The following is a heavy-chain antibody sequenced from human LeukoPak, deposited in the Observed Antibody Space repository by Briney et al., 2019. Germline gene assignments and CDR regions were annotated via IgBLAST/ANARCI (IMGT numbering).Heavy chain of an antibody. CDR1: GFTFSSYG. Sequence: PGGSLRLSCAASGFTFSSYGMSWVRQAPGKGLEWVANIKQDGSEKYYVDSVKGRFTISRDNAKNSLYLQMNSLRAEDTAVYYCARAPGDCSSTSCYPVYYYYMDVWGKGTTVTVSS. CDR2: IKQDGSEK. D-gene: IGHD2-2*01. J-gene: IGHJ6*03. CDR3: ARAPGDCSSTSCYPVYYYYMDV. V-gene: IGHV3-7*01.